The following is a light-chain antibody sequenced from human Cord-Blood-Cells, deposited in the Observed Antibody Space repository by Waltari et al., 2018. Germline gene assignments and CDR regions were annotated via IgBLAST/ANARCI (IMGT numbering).Light chain of an antibody. CDR1: QSVLYSSNNKNY. CDR3: QQYYSTPHT. Sequence: DTVMTQSPDSLAVSLGERATINCTPSQSVLYSSNNKNYLAWYQQKPGQPPKLLIYWASTRESGVPDRFSGSGSGTDFTLTISSLQAEDVAVYYCQQYYSTPHTFGQGTKLEIK. V-gene: IGKV4-1*01. J-gene: IGKJ2*01. CDR2: WAS.